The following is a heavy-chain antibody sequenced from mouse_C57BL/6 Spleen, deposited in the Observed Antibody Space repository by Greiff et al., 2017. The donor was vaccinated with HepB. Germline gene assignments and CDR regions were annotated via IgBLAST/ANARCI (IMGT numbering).Heavy chain of an antibody. CDR3: TESYDGYYDWYFDV. Sequence: EVKVEESGGGLVQPGGSMKLSCVASGFTFSNYWMNWVRQSPEKGLEWVAQIRLKSDNYATHYAESVKGRFTISRDDSKSSVYLQMNNLRAEDTGIYYCTESYDGYYDWYFDVWGTGTTVTVSS. V-gene: IGHV6-3*01. J-gene: IGHJ1*03. CDR1: GFTFSNYW. CDR2: IRLKSDNYAT. D-gene: IGHD2-3*01.